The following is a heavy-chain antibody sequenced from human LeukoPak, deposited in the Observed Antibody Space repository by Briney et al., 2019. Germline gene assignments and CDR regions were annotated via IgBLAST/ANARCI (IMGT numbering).Heavy chain of an antibody. J-gene: IGHJ4*02. CDR3: ARDYSGTYYGGQDY. CDR2: IIPIFGTA. V-gene: IGHV1-69*13. D-gene: IGHD1-26*01. Sequence: ASVKVSCKASGGTFSSYAISWVRQAPGQGLEWMGGIIPIFGTANYAQKFQGRVTITADESTSTAYMELSRLRSDDTAVYYCARDYSGTYYGGQDYWGQGTLVTVSS. CDR1: GGTFSSYA.